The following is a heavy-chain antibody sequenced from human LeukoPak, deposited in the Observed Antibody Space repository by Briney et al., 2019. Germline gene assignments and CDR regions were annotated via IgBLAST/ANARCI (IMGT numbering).Heavy chain of an antibody. J-gene: IGHJ4*02. Sequence: HPGGSLRLSCAASGFTFSSYAMSWVRQAPGKGLEWVSAISGSGGSTYYADSVKGRFTISRDNSKNTLYLQMNSLRAEDTAVYYCANGYYDSSGYFFFDYWGQGTLVTVSS. V-gene: IGHV3-23*01. CDR1: GFTFSSYA. CDR2: ISGSGGST. CDR3: ANGYYDSSGYFFFDY. D-gene: IGHD3-22*01.